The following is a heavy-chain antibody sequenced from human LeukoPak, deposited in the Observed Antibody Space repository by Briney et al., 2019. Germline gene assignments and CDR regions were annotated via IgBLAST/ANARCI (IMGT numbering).Heavy chain of an antibody. D-gene: IGHD3-22*01. CDR2: ISVYNGDT. CDR1: GYIFTNYG. J-gene: IGHJ4*02. V-gene: IGHV1-18*01. Sequence: GASVKVSFKASGYIFTNYGISWVRQAPGQGLEWMGWISVYNGDTIYAQNLQGRVAMTTDTSTTTAYMELRSLTSDDTAVYYCARDPPKYDGRPSNDHFDYWGQGTLVTVSS. CDR3: ARDPPKYDGRPSNDHFDY.